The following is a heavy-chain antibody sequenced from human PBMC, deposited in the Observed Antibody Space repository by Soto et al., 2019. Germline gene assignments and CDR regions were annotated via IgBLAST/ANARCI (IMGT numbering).Heavy chain of an antibody. CDR1: GFTFSSYS. J-gene: IGHJ6*02. CDR3: ARDLVGSGWYDLYYYYGMDV. D-gene: IGHD6-19*01. CDR2: ISSSSSYI. V-gene: IGHV3-21*01. Sequence: GGSLRLSCAASGFTFSSYSMNWVRQAPGKGLEWVSSISSSSSYIYYADSVKGRFTISRDNAKDSLYLQMNSLRAEDTAVYYCARDLVGSGWYDLYYYYGMDVWGQGTTVTVSS.